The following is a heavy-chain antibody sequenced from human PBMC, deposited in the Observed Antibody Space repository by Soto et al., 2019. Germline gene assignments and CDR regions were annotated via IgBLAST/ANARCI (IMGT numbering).Heavy chain of an antibody. D-gene: IGHD6-13*01. CDR1: GYTFTGYY. V-gene: IGHV1-2*04. CDR3: ARDPGIAAAGIFDY. CDR2: INPNSGGT. Sequence: ASVKVPCKASGYTFTGYYMHWVRQAPGQGLEWMGWINPNSGGTNYAQKFQGWVTMTRDTSISTAYMELSRLRSDDTAVYYCARDPGIAAAGIFDYWGQGTLVTVSS. J-gene: IGHJ4*02.